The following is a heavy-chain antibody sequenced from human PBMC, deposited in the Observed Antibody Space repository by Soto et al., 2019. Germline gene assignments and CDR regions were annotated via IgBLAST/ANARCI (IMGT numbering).Heavy chain of an antibody. D-gene: IGHD2-8*01. J-gene: IGHJ4*02. CDR2: ISSRASTI. CDR1: GFTFSNYY. V-gene: IGHV3-11*01. CDR3: ASGTNGAFFVF. Sequence: QVQLVESGGGLVKPGGSLRLSCAASGFTFSNYYMSWIRQAPGKGLEWVSYISSRASTIFYADSVKGRFTISKDNVKNSLYLQMNSQRAEDTAVYYCASGTNGAFFVFRGQGNLVAVSS.